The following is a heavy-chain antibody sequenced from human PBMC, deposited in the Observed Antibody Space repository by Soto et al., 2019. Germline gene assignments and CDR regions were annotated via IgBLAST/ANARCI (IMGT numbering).Heavy chain of an antibody. Sequence: ASVKVSCKASGYSFATYGFSWVRQAPGQGLECVGWISAHNGDTHYSQKFQGRVTLTTDASTNTGYMELRSLTSDDTAVYFCATEPIYYNDGSGYYPLGHWGQGTLVTVSS. CDR2: ISAHNGDT. CDR3: ATEPIYYNDGSGYYPLGH. CDR1: GYSFATYG. J-gene: IGHJ4*02. V-gene: IGHV1-18*04. D-gene: IGHD3-22*01.